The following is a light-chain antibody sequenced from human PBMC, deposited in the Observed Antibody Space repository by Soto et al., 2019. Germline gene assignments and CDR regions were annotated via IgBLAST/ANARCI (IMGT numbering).Light chain of an antibody. CDR1: QPINIY. CDR2: AAS. V-gene: IGKV1-39*01. J-gene: IGKJ1*01. CDR3: QQSYSTPVT. Sequence: DIQMTQSPSPLSASLRDRVTITCRASQPINIYLNWSQQKPGKAPELLIYAASNLQSGVPSRFSGSGSGTDVTLTISSLQPEDFATYYCQQSYSTPVTFGQGTKVDIK.